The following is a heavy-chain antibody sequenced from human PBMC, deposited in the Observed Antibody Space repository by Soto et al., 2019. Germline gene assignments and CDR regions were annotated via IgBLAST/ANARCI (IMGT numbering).Heavy chain of an antibody. CDR3: ARYSSGWPYYFDY. Sequence: PGESLKISCKGSGDIFIIHYIRWVRRMPGKGLEWMGQIDPNDSYNNYSPSFQGHVTFSPDKSVTTAYLLCSRLRASDIAMYYCARYSSGWPYYFDYWGQGTLVTVSS. J-gene: IGHJ4*02. V-gene: IGHV5-10-1*01. CDR1: GDIFIIHY. D-gene: IGHD6-19*01. CDR2: IDPNDSYN.